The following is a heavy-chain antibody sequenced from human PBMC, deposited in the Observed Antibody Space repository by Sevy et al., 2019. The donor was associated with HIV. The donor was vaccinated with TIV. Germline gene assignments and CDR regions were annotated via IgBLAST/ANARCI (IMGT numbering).Heavy chain of an antibody. Sequence: GGSLRLSCAASGFTFSSYAMHWVRQAPGKGLEWVAVISYDGSNKYYADSVKGRFTISRDNSKNTLYLQMNSLGAEDTAVYYCASERWELRAFDIWGQGTMVTVSS. CDR2: ISYDGSNK. V-gene: IGHV3-30*04. CDR1: GFTFSSYA. D-gene: IGHD1-26*01. CDR3: ASERWELRAFDI. J-gene: IGHJ3*02.